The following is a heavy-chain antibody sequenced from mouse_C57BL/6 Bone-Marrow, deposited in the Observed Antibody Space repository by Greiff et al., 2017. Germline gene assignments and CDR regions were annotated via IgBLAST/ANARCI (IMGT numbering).Heavy chain of an antibody. J-gene: IGHJ4*01. V-gene: IGHV5-17*01. D-gene: IGHD2-1*01. Sequence: EVQGVESGGGLVKPGGSLKLSCAASGFTFSDYGMHWVRQAPEKGLEWVAYISSGSSTIYYADTVKGRFTISRDNAKNTLFLQMTSLRSEDTAMYYCARRIYYGNLYAMDYWGQGTSVTVSS. CDR3: ARRIYYGNLYAMDY. CDR2: ISSGSSTI. CDR1: GFTFSDYG.